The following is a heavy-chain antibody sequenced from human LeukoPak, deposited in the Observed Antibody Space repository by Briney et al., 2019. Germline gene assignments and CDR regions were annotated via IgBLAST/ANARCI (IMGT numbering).Heavy chain of an antibody. CDR1: GYTFTSYG. V-gene: IGHV1-18*01. Sequence: ASVKVSCKASGYTFTSYGISWVRQAPGQGLEWMGWISAYNGNTNYAQKLQGRVTMTTDTSTSTAYMELRSLRSDDTAVYYCARAGEMATNFDAFDIWGQGTMVTVSS. D-gene: IGHD5-24*01. CDR3: ARAGEMATNFDAFDI. J-gene: IGHJ3*02. CDR2: ISAYNGNT.